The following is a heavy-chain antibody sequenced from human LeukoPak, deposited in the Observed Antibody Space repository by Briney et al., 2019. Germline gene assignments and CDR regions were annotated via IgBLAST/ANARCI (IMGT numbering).Heavy chain of an antibody. CDR2: INHSGST. J-gene: IGHJ6*02. D-gene: IGHD3-9*01. Sequence: GSLRLSCVASGFTFSSYGMNWVRHPPGQGLERIGEINHSGSTNSNPSLKRRVTISVDTAKNQFHLNLSSVTATDTAVYYWARYSLRYFDWSAYYYYGMDVWGQGTTVTVSS. CDR1: GFTFSSYG. V-gene: IGHV4-34*01. CDR3: ARYSLRYFDWSAYYYYGMDV.